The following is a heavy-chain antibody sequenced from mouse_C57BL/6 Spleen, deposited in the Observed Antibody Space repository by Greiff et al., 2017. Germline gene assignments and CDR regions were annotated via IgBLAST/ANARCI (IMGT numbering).Heavy chain of an antibody. CDR3: TTQYFGYAMDY. CDR1: GFNIKDDY. Sequence: VQLQESGAELVRPGASVKLSCKASGFNIKDDYMHWVKQRPEQGLEWIGWIDPENGDTEYAPKFQGKATITADTSSNTAYLQLSSLTSEDTAVYYGTTQYFGYAMDYWGQGTSVTVSS. J-gene: IGHJ4*01. D-gene: IGHD3-1*01. CDR2: IDPENGDT. V-gene: IGHV14-4*01.